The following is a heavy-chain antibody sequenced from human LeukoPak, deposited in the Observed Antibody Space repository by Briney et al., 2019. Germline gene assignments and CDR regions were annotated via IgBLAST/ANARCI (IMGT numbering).Heavy chain of an antibody. CDR3: ARHVVFPKYSFDY. CDR1: GGSISGYY. V-gene: IGHV4-59*08. Sequence: SETLSLTCTVSGGSISGYYWSWIRQPPGKGLEWIGYTYYSGNTNYNPSLKSRITISVDTSKNQISLKLSSVTAADTAVYYCARHVVFPKYSFDYWGQGTLVPVSS. D-gene: IGHD2-21*01. CDR2: TYYSGNT. J-gene: IGHJ4*02.